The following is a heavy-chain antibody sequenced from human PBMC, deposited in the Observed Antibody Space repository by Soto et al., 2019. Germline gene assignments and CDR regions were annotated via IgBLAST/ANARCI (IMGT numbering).Heavy chain of an antibody. CDR1: GFTFTTYS. CDR3: ARDSASYGSAFDI. Sequence: EVHLVESGGGLVKPGGSLRLSCAASGFTFTTYSMNWVRRAPGKGLGWVSSISSSSNYIYYADSVKGRFTISRDNAKNSLYLQMNSLGAEDTAVYYCARDSASYGSAFDIWGQGTMVTVSS. J-gene: IGHJ3*02. CDR2: ISSSSNYI. D-gene: IGHD5-18*01. V-gene: IGHV3-21*01.